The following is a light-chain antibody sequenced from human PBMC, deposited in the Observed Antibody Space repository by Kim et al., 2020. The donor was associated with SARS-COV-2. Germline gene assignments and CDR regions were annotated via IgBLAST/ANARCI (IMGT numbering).Light chain of an antibody. CDR2: TAS. V-gene: IGKV1-39*01. CDR3: QHSYNTPQT. Sequence: ASVGDRVTITCRASQIITNYLNWYQQKPGKAPKLLIYTASTLQSGVPSRFSGSGSGTDFTLTISSLQPEDFATYYCQHSYNTPQTFGQGTKVDIK. J-gene: IGKJ1*01. CDR1: QIITNY.